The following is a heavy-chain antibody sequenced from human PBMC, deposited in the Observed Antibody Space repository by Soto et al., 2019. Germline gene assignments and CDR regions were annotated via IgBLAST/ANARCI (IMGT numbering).Heavy chain of an antibody. V-gene: IGHV1-18*04. Sequence: ASVKVSCKASGYTFTSYGISWVRQAPGQGLEWMGWISAYNGNTNYAQKLQGRVTMTTDTSTSTAYMELRSLRSEDTAVYYCARTKRRGLYFDYWGQGTLVTVSS. CDR2: ISAYNGNT. CDR1: GYTFTSYG. D-gene: IGHD3-10*01. J-gene: IGHJ4*02. CDR3: ARTKRRGLYFDY.